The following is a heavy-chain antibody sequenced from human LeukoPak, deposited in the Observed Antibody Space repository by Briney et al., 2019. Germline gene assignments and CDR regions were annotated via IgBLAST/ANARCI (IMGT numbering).Heavy chain of an antibody. CDR2: ICDDNT. J-gene: IGHJ4*02. CDR1: GFTVSAYA. D-gene: IGHD3-10*01. CDR3: AARKVRGVWFYLDY. Sequence: GGSLRLSCAASGFTVSAYAMAWVRQAPGKGLEWVSTICDDNTYYADSVKGRFAISTDNSKNTLYLQMNSLRVEDTAVYFCAARKVRGVWFYLDYWGQGTLVTVSS. V-gene: IGHV3-23*01.